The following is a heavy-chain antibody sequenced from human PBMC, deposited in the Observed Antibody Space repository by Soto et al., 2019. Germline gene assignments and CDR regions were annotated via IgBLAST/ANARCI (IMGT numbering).Heavy chain of an antibody. V-gene: IGHV3-15*01. Sequence: GGSLRLSCAASGFTFSSAWMSWVRQAPGKGLEWVGRIKSKTDGGTTDYAAPVKGRFTISRDDSKNTLYLQMNSLKTEDTAVYYCTTEYYYDSSGYYRLDYWGQGTLVTVSS. J-gene: IGHJ4*02. CDR1: GFTFSSAW. CDR2: IKSKTDGGTT. D-gene: IGHD3-22*01. CDR3: TTEYYYDSSGYYRLDY.